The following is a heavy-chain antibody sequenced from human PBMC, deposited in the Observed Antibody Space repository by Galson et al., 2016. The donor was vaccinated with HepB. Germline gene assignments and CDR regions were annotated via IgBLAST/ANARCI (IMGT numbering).Heavy chain of an antibody. Sequence: SLRLSCAASGFTFSSYSMNWVRQAPGKGLEWVSSISGSSSYIYYADSVKGRFTISRDNAKNSLYLQVNSLRVEDTAVYYCATRRGGGNYYFDYWGQGTLGTVSS. CDR1: GFTFSSYS. J-gene: IGHJ4*02. D-gene: IGHD4-23*01. CDR3: ATRRGGGNYYFDY. V-gene: IGHV3-21*01. CDR2: ISGSSSYI.